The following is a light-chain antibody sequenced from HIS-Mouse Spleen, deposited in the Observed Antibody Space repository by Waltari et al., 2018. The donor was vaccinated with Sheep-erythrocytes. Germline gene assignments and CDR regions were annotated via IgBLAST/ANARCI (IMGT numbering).Light chain of an antibody. CDR3: LQDYNYPYT. V-gene: IGKV1-6*01. Sequence: AIQMTQSPSSLSASVGDRVTITCSASQGIRNDLGRYQQKPGKAPKPLIYAASSLQSGVPSRFSGIGSGTDFTLTISSLQPEDFATYYCLQDYNYPYTFGQGTKLEIK. J-gene: IGKJ2*01. CDR2: AAS. CDR1: QGIRND.